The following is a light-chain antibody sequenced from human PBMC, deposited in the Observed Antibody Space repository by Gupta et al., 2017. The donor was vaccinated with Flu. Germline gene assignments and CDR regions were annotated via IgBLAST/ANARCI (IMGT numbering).Light chain of an antibody. Sequence: DIVMTQSPDSLAVSLGERATINCKSSQSVLYSSNNKNYLAWYQQKPGQPPKLLIYWASTRESGVPDRFSGSGSGTDFTLTITSLQAEDVTVYYCHQYYRTPLTFGGGTKVEI. CDR2: WAS. V-gene: IGKV4-1*01. CDR3: HQYYRTPLT. J-gene: IGKJ4*01. CDR1: QSVLYSSNNKNY.